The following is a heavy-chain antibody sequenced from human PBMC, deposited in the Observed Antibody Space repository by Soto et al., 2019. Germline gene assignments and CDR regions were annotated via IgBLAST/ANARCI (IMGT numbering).Heavy chain of an antibody. CDR3: ARAYQLLYRPHKWFDH. J-gene: IGHJ5*02. V-gene: IGHV4-38-2*01. Sequence: PSDTLALTCAVSGYSISSGYYLGWIRQPPGKGLEWIGSIYHSGSTYYNPSLKSRVTISVDTYRSQFSLKLSSVTAADTAVYYCARAYQLLYRPHKWFDHWGQGTLVTVSS. CDR1: GYSISSGYY. CDR2: IYHSGST. D-gene: IGHD2-2*02.